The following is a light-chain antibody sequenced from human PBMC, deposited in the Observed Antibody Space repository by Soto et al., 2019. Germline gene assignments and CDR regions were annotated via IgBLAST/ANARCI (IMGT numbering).Light chain of an antibody. J-gene: IGKJ5*01. CDR1: ESVSSN. V-gene: IGKV3-15*01. CDR2: DAS. CDR3: QQHNDRPT. Sequence: EIVMTQSPATLSVSPGERATLSCRASESVSSNLVWYQKKPGQAPRLLIHDASTRATGIPARFSGSGSGTEFILTISSVESEDFAIYYCQQHNDRPTCGQGTRLEMK.